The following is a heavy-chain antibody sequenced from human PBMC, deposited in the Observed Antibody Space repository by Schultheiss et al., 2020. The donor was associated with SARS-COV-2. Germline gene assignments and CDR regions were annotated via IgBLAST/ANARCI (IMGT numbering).Heavy chain of an antibody. CDR1: GGSISSSSYF. J-gene: IGHJ2*01. CDR3: ARGDYGDYGYFDL. Sequence: TLSLTCTVSGGSISSSSYFWTWIRQHPGKGLEWIGYIYYSGSTYYNPSLKSRVTMSVDTSKNQFSLKLSSVTAADTAVYYCARGDYGDYGYFDLWGRGTLVTVSS. D-gene: IGHD4-17*01. V-gene: IGHV4-31*03. CDR2: IYYSGST.